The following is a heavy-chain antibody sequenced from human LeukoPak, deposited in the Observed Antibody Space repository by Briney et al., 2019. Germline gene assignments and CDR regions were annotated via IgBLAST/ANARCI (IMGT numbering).Heavy chain of an antibody. D-gene: IGHD2-2*01. J-gene: IGHJ4*02. Sequence: ASVKVSCKASGYTFTSYGISWVRQAPGQGLEWMGWISGYNGNTDYAQKLQGRVTMTTDTSTSTAYMELRSLRSDDTAVYYCAREGYCNSTSCYKPFDYCGQGTLVTVSS. CDR1: GYTFTSYG. V-gene: IGHV1-18*01. CDR3: AREGYCNSTSCYKPFDY. CDR2: ISGYNGNT.